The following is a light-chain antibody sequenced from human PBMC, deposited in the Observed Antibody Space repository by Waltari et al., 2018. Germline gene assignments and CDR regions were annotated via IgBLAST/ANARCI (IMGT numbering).Light chain of an antibody. CDR3: QQRNIWPLT. V-gene: IGKV3-11*01. CDR1: QSVSNS. CDR2: DTS. Sequence: VLTQSPATLSLSPGDRATLSCRASQSVSNSLAWYQQKPGQPPRLLIYDTSNRASGIPARFSASGSGTDFTHSITSLEPEDFAVYYCQQRNIWPLTFGGGTKVEIK. J-gene: IGKJ4*01.